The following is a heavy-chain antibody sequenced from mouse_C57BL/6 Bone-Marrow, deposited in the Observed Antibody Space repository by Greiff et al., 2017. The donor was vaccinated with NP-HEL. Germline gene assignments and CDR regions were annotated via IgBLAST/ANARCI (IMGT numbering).Heavy chain of an antibody. CDR2: IDPENGDT. J-gene: IGHJ1*03. CDR3: TGDYGSSYENWYFDV. Sequence: VQLQQSGAELVRPGASVKLSCTASGFNIKDDYMHWVKQRPEQGLEWIGWIDPENGDTEYASKFQGKATLTADTSSNTAYLQLSSLTSKDTAVYYCTGDYGSSYENWYFDVWGTGTTVTGSS. CDR1: GFNIKDDY. V-gene: IGHV14-4*01. D-gene: IGHD1-1*01.